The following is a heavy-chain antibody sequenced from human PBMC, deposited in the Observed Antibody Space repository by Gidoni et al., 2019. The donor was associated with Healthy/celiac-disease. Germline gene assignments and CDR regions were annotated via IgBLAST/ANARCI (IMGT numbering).Heavy chain of an antibody. CDR1: GFTFDDYA. D-gene: IGHD3-22*01. CDR3: AKGTITMIVD. CDR2: ISWNSGSI. V-gene: IGHV3-9*01. J-gene: IGHJ4*02. Sequence: EVQLVESGGGLVQPGRSLRLSCAASGFTFDDYAMHWVRQAPGKGLEWVSGISWNSGSIGYADSVKGRFTISRDNAKNSLYLQMNSLRAEDTALYYCAKGTITMIVDWGQGTLVTVSS.